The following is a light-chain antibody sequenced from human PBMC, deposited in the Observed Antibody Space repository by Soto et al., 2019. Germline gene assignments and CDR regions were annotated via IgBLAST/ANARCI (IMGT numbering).Light chain of an antibody. CDR2: AAS. CDR1: QFISTH. V-gene: IGKV1-39*01. CDR3: QQSHSIPIT. Sequence: DIQMTQFPSSLSASVGDTVTITCRASQFISTHLSWYRHKPGRGPELLIQAASSLLSGVPSRFSGNASEADFTLTITALQPEDFATYFCQQSHSIPITFGQGTRLGIK. J-gene: IGKJ5*01.